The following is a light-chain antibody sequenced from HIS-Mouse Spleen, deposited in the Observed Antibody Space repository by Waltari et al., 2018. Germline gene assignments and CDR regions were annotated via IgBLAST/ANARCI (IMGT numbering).Light chain of an antibody. CDR2: EGS. CDR3: CSYAGSSTWV. CDR1: SSDVWRSHL. J-gene: IGLJ3*02. V-gene: IGLV2-23*01. Sequence: QSALTQPASVSGPPGQSITTSRPGTSSDVWRSHLSPWYQQHPGKAPKPMIYEGSKRPSGVSNRFSGSKSGNTASLTISGLQAEDEADYYCCSYAGSSTWVFGGGTKLTVL.